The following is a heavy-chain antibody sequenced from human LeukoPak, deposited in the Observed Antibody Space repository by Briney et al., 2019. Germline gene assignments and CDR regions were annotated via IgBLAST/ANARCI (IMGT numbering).Heavy chain of an antibody. CDR3: AGGNSMDV. J-gene: IGHJ6*04. D-gene: IGHD1/OR15-1a*01. V-gene: IGHV3-7*03. CDR2: INKDGGGI. CDR1: GFPFSNSW. Sequence: PGGSLRLSCAVSGFPFSNSWMYWVRQAPGKGLEGVANINKDGGGISYVDSVKCRFIISRDNARNSLYLQMNSLRVEDTAVYFCAGGNSMDVWGKGTAVTVSS.